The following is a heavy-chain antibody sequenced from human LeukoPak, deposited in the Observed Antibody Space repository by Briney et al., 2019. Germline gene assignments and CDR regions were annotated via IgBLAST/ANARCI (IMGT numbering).Heavy chain of an antibody. V-gene: IGHV1-2*02. CDR3: AILPDCSSTSCYTVDY. CDR1: GYTFTGYY. D-gene: IGHD2-2*02. Sequence: GASVTVSCTASGYTFTGYYMHWVRQAPGQGLEWVGWINLNSGGTNYAQKFQGRVTMTRDTSISTAYMELSRLRSDDTAVYYGAILPDCSSTSCYTVDYWGQGTLVTVSS. CDR2: INLNSGGT. J-gene: IGHJ4*02.